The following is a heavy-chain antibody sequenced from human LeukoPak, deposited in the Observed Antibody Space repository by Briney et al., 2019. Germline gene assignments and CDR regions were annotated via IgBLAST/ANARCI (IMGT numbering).Heavy chain of an antibody. CDR2: ISAYNGNT. J-gene: IGHJ5*02. D-gene: IGHD3-9*01. CDR1: GYTFTSYG. Sequence: ASVKVSCKASGYTFTSYGISWVRQAPGQGLEWMGWISAYNGNTNYAQKLQGRVTMTTDTSTGTAYMELRSLRSDDTAVYYCARAGDILTGYSFGGWFDPWGQGTLVTVSS. CDR3: ARAGDILTGYSFGGWFDP. V-gene: IGHV1-18*01.